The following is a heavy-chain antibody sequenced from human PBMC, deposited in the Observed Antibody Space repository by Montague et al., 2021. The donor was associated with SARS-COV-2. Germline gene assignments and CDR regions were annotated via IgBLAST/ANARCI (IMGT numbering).Heavy chain of an antibody. V-gene: IGHV4-34*01. CDR1: GGSFSGYF. D-gene: IGHD3-3*01. CDR2: IYHSGST. J-gene: IGHJ4*02. CDR3: ARGGGYLTIFGVLSRGSSDFDY. Sequence: SETLSLTCAVYGGSFSGYFWSWIRQPPGKGLEWIGEIYHSGSTNYNPSLRGRVTISVDTSKNQFSLKLSSVTAADTAVYYCARGGGYLTIFGVLSRGSSDFDYWGQGTLVTVSS.